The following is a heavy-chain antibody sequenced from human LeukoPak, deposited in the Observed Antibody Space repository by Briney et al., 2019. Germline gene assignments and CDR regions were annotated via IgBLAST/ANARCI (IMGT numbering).Heavy chain of an antibody. CDR3: AGDDYGDYVFDY. J-gene: IGHJ4*02. V-gene: IGHV3-30*04. CDR2: ISYDGNNK. D-gene: IGHD4-17*01. Sequence: GRSLRLSCAASGFTFSSYSMDWVRQAPGKGLEWVAVISYDGNNKYYADSVKGRFTISRDNAKNSLYLQMNSLRAEDTAVYYCAGDDYGDYVFDYWGQGTLVTVSS. CDR1: GFTFSSYS.